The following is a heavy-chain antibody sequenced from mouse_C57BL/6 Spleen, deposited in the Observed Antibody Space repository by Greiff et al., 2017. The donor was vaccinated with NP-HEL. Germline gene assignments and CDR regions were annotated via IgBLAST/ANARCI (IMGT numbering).Heavy chain of an antibody. V-gene: IGHV1-15*01. CDR2: IDPETGGT. J-gene: IGHJ4*01. Sequence: QVQLQQSGAELVRPGASVTLSCKASGYTFTDYEMHWVKQTPVHGLEWIGAIDPETGGTAYNQKFKGKAILTADKSSSTAYMELRSLTSEDSAVYYCTRRDYGSSPYAMDYWGQGTSVTVSS. D-gene: IGHD1-1*01. CDR3: TRRDYGSSPYAMDY. CDR1: GYTFTDYE.